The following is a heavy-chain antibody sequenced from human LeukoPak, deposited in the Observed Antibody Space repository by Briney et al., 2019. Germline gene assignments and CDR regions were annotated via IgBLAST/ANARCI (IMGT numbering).Heavy chain of an antibody. J-gene: IGHJ4*02. CDR3: AKGYDILTGYYNTPLSTNFDY. CDR1: GFTFSSYA. Sequence: GGSLRLSCAASGFTFSSYAMSWVRQAPGKGLEWVSAISGSGGSTYYADSVKGRPTISRDNSKNTLYLQMNSLRAEDTAVYYCAKGYDILTGYYNTPLSTNFDYWGQGTLVTVSS. V-gene: IGHV3-23*01. CDR2: ISGSGGST. D-gene: IGHD3-9*01.